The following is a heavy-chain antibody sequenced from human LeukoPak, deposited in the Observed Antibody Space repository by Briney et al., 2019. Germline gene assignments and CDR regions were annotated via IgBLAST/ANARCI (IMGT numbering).Heavy chain of an antibody. J-gene: IGHJ4*02. CDR3: AKDLLAARPSVQYFDY. CDR1: GFTFSSYG. D-gene: IGHD6-6*01. CDR2: IRYDGSNK. Sequence: GGAPRLSCAAAGFTFSSYGIPSGPQAPGQGVGGGAFIRYDGSNKCYADSVKGRFTISRDNSKNTLYLQMNSLRAEDTAVYYCAKDLLAARPSVQYFDYWGQGTLVTVSS. V-gene: IGHV3-30*02.